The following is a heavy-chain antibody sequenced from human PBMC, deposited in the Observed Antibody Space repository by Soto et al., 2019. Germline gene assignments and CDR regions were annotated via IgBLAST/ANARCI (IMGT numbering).Heavy chain of an antibody. CDR3: AHLLITFGGVRALDAFDF. Sequence: QITFKESGPALLNPTQTLTLTCTFSGFSLTTSRVGVGWIRQPPGKALEWLAIIYWDVDRRYCPSLQSRLALTKDTPKKQVVLTMTNLEPEDTPTYYRAHLLITFGGVRALDAFDFWGQGTVVTVSS. V-gene: IGHV2-5*02. CDR2: IYWDVDR. D-gene: IGHD3-16*01. CDR1: GFSLTTSRVG. J-gene: IGHJ3*01.